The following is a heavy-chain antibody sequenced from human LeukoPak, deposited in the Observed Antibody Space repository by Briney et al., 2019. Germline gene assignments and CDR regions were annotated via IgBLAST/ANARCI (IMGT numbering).Heavy chain of an antibody. Sequence: SETLSLTCTVSGGSISSYYWSWIRQPAGKGLEWIGRIYTSGSTNYNPSLKSRVTISVDTSKNQFSLKLSSVTAADTAVYYCAREPWIQLPFDYWGQGTLVTVSS. V-gene: IGHV4-4*07. D-gene: IGHD5-18*01. J-gene: IGHJ4*02. CDR3: AREPWIQLPFDY. CDR1: GGSISSYY. CDR2: IYTSGST.